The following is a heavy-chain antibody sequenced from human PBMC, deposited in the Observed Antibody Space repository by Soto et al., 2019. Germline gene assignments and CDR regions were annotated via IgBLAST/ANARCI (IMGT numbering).Heavy chain of an antibody. Sequence: PGGSLRLSCAASGFTFSSYSMNWVRQAPGKGLEWVSSISSSSSYIYYADSVKGRFTISRDNAKNSLYLQMNSLRAEDTAVYYCARDAYDYGDYGGMDVWGQGTTVTVSS. J-gene: IGHJ6*02. CDR1: GFTFSSYS. CDR3: ARDAYDYGDYGGMDV. V-gene: IGHV3-21*01. D-gene: IGHD4-17*01. CDR2: ISSSSSYI.